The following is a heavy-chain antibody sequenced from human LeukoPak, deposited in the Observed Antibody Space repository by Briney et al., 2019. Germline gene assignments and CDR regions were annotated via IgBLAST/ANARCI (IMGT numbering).Heavy chain of an antibody. CDR1: GGSISSYY. CDR2: IHDSGST. D-gene: IGHD2-21*01. Sequence: PSETLSLTCTVSGGSISSYYWSWIRQPPGKGLEWIGYIHDSGSTNYNPSLKSRVTISVDTSKNQFSLKLSSVTAADTAVYYCARSHSGGEDYWGQGTLVTVSS. J-gene: IGHJ4*02. CDR3: ARSHSGGEDY. V-gene: IGHV4-59*12.